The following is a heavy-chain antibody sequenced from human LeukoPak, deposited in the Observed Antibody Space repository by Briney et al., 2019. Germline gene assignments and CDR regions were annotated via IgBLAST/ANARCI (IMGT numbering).Heavy chain of an antibody. CDR3: GISRWSGYCST. Sequence: GGSLRLSCTASGFTASRFTFSDYWMHWVRQAPGKGLEWVSRINSDGSDSTYADSVKGRFTISRDNAKNTLYLQMDSLRGEDTAIYFCGISRWSGYCSTWGQGTLVTVSS. J-gene: IGHJ4*02. V-gene: IGHV3-74*03. CDR2: INSDGSDS. CDR1: GFTASRFTFSDYW. D-gene: IGHD3-3*01.